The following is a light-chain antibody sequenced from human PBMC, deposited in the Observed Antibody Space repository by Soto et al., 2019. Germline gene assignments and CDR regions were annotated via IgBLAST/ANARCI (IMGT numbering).Light chain of an antibody. CDR3: SSYTGGNPSYV. J-gene: IGLJ1*01. CDR1: SSDVGGYDY. V-gene: IGLV2-8*01. CDR2: EVT. Sequence: QSVLTQPPSASGSPGHSVTISFTGTSSDVGGYDYVSWYQQHPGKAPKLMIYEVTIRPSGVSDRFSGSKSGNTASLTVSGLQAEDEADYYCSSYTGGNPSYVFGTGTKVTVL.